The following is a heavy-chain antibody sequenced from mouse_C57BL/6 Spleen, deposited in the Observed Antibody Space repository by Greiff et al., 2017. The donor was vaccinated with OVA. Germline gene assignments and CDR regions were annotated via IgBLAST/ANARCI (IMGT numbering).Heavy chain of an antibody. V-gene: IGHV3-6*01. D-gene: IGHD3-2*02. CDR3: AREGAQPGAMDD. CDR2: KRSDGST. J-gene: IGHJ4*01. CDR1: GYSFTSCYI. Sequence: LEEPGPGLVKPSQSLSLSCSATGYSFTSCYIRNWIRRLPGNQLEWMGYKRSDGSTNYNPPLKNRISITLDTSKNQLFLKLNSVTTEDAATYDCAREGAQPGAMDDWGQGTSVTVSS.